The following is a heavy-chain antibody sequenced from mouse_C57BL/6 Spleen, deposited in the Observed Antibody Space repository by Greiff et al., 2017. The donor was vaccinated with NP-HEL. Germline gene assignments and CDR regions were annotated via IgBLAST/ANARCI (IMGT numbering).Heavy chain of an antibody. V-gene: IGHV5-9-1*02. D-gene: IGHD1-1*01. CDR3: TRVGVITTDWYFDV. Sequence: EVQRVESGEGLVKPGGSLKLSCAASGFTFSSYAMSWVRQTPEKRLEWVAYISSGGDYIYYADTVKGRFTISRDNARNTLYLQMSSLKSEDTAMYYCTRVGVITTDWYFDVWGTGTTVTVSS. CDR1: GFTFSSYA. CDR2: ISSGGDYI. J-gene: IGHJ1*03.